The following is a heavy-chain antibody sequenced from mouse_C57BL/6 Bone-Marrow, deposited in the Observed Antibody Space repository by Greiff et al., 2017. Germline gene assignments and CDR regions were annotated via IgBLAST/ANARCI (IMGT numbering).Heavy chain of an antibody. CDR2: IHPSDSDT. V-gene: IGHV1-74*01. CDR3: AILGTTSTGYFDV. CDR1: GYTFTSYW. J-gene: IGHJ1*03. D-gene: IGHD2-3*01. Sequence: VQLQQPGAELVKPGASVKVSCKASGYTFTSYWMHWVKQRPGQGLEWIGRIHPSDSDTNYNQKFKGKATLTVDKSSSTAYMQLSSLTSEDSAVYYCAILGTTSTGYFDVWGTGTTVTVSS.